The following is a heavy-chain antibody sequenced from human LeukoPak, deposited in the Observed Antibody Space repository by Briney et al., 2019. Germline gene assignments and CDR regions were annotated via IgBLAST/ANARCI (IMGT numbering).Heavy chain of an antibody. D-gene: IGHD3-22*01. Sequence: GGSLRLSCAASGFTFSSYAMSWVRQAPGKGLEWVSAISGSGGSTYYADSAKGRFTISRDNSKNALYLQMNSLRAEDTAVYYCAKDLEAFYYDSSGYYPWGREPWSPSPQ. J-gene: IGHJ5*02. CDR1: GFTFSSYA. CDR3: AKDLEAFYYDSSGYYP. CDR2: ISGSGGST. V-gene: IGHV3-23*01.